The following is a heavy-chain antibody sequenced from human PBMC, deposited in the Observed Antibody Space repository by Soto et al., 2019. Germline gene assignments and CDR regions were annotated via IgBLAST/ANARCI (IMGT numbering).Heavy chain of an antibody. Sequence: SETLSLTCDVSGVSISDSTFYWGWIRQPPGKGLEWIGTIYSAGDTYYNPSLRSRVTISIDTSKNHFALKVTSVTAADTAVYYCARHTPAISISDHWGQGTLVTVSS. D-gene: IGHD2-15*01. CDR1: GVSISDSTFY. V-gene: IGHV4-39*01. CDR3: ARHTPAISISDH. J-gene: IGHJ4*02. CDR2: IYSAGDT.